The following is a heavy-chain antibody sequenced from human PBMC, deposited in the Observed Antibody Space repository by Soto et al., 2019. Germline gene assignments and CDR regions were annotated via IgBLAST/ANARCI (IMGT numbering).Heavy chain of an antibody. D-gene: IGHD3-22*01. V-gene: IGHV3-30*04. J-gene: IGHJ3*02. CDR3: AREWPHRDDSRAYSHACDI. CDR1: GFTFSTYS. Sequence: QVQLVESGGGVVQPGRSLTLSCVASGFTFSTYSLHWVLQAPGKGLEWVAVMSVAESYKYFGDSVKGRFTISRDNSKNTLYLQMNSRRAADTGAYDCAREWPHRDDSRAYSHACDIWGQGTTVTVSS. CDR2: MSVAESYK.